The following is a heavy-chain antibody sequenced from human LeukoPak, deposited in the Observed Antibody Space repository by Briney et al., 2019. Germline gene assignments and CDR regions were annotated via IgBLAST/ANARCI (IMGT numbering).Heavy chain of an antibody. CDR1: GFTFDNHE. J-gene: IGHJ4*02. CDR2: ISSVSSTI. D-gene: IGHD3-16*01. Sequence: GGSLRLSCRASGFTFDNHEMNWVRQPPGKGLEWISYISSVSSTIYYADSVKGRFTISRDNVKNTLYLQMNSLRIEDTAVYYCARDVPSAWGTLNYWGQGTLVTVSS. CDR3: ARDVPSAWGTLNY. V-gene: IGHV3-48*03.